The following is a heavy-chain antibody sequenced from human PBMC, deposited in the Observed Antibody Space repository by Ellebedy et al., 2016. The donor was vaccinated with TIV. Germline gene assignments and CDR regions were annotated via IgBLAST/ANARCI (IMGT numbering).Heavy chain of an antibody. V-gene: IGHV3-23*01. CDR3: ARDPVGVGPAFDV. CDR2: ITERGGNT. CDR1: GLTFSSHA. D-gene: IGHD4-23*01. J-gene: IGHJ3*01. Sequence: PGGSLRLSCAASGLTFSSHAMSWVRQAPGKGLECVSSITERGGNTSYADSGKGRFTISRDNSKDTLFLQMNSLRAEDRAIYFCARDPVGVGPAFDVWGQGTMVTVSS.